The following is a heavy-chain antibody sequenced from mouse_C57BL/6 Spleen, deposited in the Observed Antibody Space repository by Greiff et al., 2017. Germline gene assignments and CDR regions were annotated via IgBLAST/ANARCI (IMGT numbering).Heavy chain of an antibody. CDR2: ISDGGSYT. J-gene: IGHJ3*01. D-gene: IGHD2-4*01. V-gene: IGHV5-4*01. CDR3: ARDGLLDYDAWFAY. CDR1: GFTFSSSA. Sequence: EVQRVESGGGLVKPGGSLKLSCAASGFTFSSSAMSWVRQTPEKRLEWVATISDGGSYTYYPDNVKGRFTISRDNAKNNLYLQMSHLKSEDTAMYYCARDGLLDYDAWFAYWGQGTLVTVSA.